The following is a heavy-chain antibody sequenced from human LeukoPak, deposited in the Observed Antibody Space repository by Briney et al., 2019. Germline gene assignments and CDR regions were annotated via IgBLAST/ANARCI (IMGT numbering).Heavy chain of an antibody. J-gene: IGHJ4*02. CDR3: AREGGPYRPLDY. Sequence: SETLSLTCGVSGGSISNTNWWTWVRPPPGKGLEWIGEVNLQGSTNYNPSLKSRVAISVDKTENHISLKLTSVTAADTAVYYCAREGGPYRPLDYSGQGTLVTVAS. CDR1: GGSISNTNW. CDR2: VNLQGST. V-gene: IGHV4-4*02.